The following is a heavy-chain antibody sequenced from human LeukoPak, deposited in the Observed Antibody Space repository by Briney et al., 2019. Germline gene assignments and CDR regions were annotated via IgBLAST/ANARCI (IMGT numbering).Heavy chain of an antibody. V-gene: IGHV3-30*04. D-gene: IGHD1-26*01. Sequence: PGGSLRLSCAASGFTFSSYAMHWVRQAPGKGLGWVAVISYDGSNKYYADSVKGRFTISRDNSKNTLYLQMNSLRAEDTAVYYCARARLSSSGSLDYWGQGTLVTVSS. J-gene: IGHJ4*02. CDR2: ISYDGSNK. CDR1: GFTFSSYA. CDR3: ARARLSSSGSLDY.